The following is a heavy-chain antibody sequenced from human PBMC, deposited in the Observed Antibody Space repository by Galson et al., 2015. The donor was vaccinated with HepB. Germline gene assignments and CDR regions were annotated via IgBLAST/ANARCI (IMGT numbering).Heavy chain of an antibody. V-gene: IGHV3-30-3*01. CDR2: ISYDGSNK. Sequence: SYAMHWVRQAPGKGLEWVAVISYDGSNKYYVDSVKGRFTISRDSSKNTLFLQMNSLRAEDTAVYYCARDPSTANYYYYYMDVWGKGTTVTVSS. CDR1: SYA. CDR3: ARDPSTANYYYYYMDV. J-gene: IGHJ6*03. D-gene: IGHD5-18*01.